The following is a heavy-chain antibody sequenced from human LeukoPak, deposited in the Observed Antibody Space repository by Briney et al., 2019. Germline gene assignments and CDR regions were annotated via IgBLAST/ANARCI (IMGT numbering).Heavy chain of an antibody. CDR3: ASVPLRADPQWAFDI. V-gene: IGHV4-34*01. J-gene: IGHJ3*02. Sequence: SETLSLTCAVYGGSFSGYYWRWIRQSPGKGLEWIGEINDSGSTNYDPSLKSRVTISVDTSKNQISLKLSSMTAADTAVYYCASVPLRADPQWAFDIWGQGTVVTVSS. D-gene: IGHD6-19*01. CDR2: INDSGST. CDR1: GGSFSGYY.